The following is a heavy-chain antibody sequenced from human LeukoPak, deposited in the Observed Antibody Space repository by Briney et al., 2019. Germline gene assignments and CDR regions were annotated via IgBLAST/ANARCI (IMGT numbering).Heavy chain of an antibody. CDR3: ARYGAATIARFDY. CDR1: GGSVSSGGYS. J-gene: IGHJ4*02. D-gene: IGHD5-24*01. V-gene: IGHV4-30-2*03. Sequence: SQTLSLTCAVSGGSVSSGGYSWSWIRQPPRKGLEWIGYIYYSGSTIYNPSLKSRVTISVDTSKNQFSLNLTSVTAADTAVYYCARYGAATIARFDYWGQGTLVTVSS. CDR2: IYYSGST.